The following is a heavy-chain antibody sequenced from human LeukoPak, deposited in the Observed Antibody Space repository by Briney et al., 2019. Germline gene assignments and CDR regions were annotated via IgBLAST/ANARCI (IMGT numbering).Heavy chain of an antibody. J-gene: IGHJ4*02. CDR2: IKQDGSEK. V-gene: IGHV3-7*01. CDR1: GFTFSSYW. D-gene: IGHD3-9*01. Sequence: PGGSLRLSCAASGFTFSSYWMSWGRQAPGKGLEWVANIKQDGSEKYYVDSVKGRSTIPRDNAKNSLYLQMNSLRAEDTAVYYCARDQLRYFDWLLSFDYWGQGTLVTVSS. CDR3: ARDQLRYFDWLLSFDY.